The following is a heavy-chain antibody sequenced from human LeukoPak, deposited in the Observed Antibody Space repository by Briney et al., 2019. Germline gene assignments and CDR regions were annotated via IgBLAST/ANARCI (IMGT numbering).Heavy chain of an antibody. CDR1: GFTFSTYS. CDR2: ISSSSSTI. CDR3: ARVRWALSYFFDY. Sequence: PWGSVTLTGAASGFTFSTYSMNWVGQAPGKGLEWVSYISSSSSTIYYADSVKGRFTISRDNAQNSLYLQMNSLRDDDTAVYYCARVRWALSYFFDYWAESTVLTVSS. V-gene: IGHV3-48*02. D-gene: IGHD2-2*01. J-gene: IGHJ4*02.